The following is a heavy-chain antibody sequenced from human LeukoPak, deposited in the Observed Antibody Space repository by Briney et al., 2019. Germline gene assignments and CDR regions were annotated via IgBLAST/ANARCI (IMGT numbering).Heavy chain of an antibody. Sequence: GGSLRLSCAASGFTFSSYSMIWVRQAPGKGLEWVSSISSSSSYIYYADSVKGRFTISRDNAKNSLYLQMNSLRAEDTAVYYCASSGWAAAGRFDYWGQGTLVTVSS. CDR3: ASSGWAAAGRFDY. J-gene: IGHJ4*02. V-gene: IGHV3-21*01. D-gene: IGHD6-13*01. CDR1: GFTFSSYS. CDR2: ISSSSSYI.